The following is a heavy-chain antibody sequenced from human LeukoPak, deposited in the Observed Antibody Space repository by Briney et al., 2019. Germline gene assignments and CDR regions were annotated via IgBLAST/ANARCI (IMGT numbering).Heavy chain of an antibody. D-gene: IGHD3-10*01. CDR3: ARDFNTMANFDY. V-gene: IGHV3-21*01. CDR2: ISSSSYI. CDR1: GFTFSSYS. J-gene: IGHJ4*02. Sequence: GGSLRLSCAASGFTFSSYSMNWVRQAPGKGLEWVSSISSSSYIYYADSVKGRFTISRDNAKNSLYLQMNSLRAEDTAVYYCARDFNTMANFDYWGQGNLVTVSS.